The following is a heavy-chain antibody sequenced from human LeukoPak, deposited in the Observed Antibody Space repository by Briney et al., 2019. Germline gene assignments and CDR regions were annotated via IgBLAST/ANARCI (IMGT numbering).Heavy chain of an antibody. Sequence: PGRSLRLSCAASGFTFSSYAMHWVRQAPGKGLEWVAVISYDGSNKYYADSVKGRFTISRDNSKNTLYLQMNSLRAEDTAVYYCASGQDYYDSSGHYVYWGQGTLVTVSS. J-gene: IGHJ4*02. CDR1: GFTFSSYA. CDR2: ISYDGSNK. V-gene: IGHV3-30-3*01. D-gene: IGHD3-22*01. CDR3: ASGQDYYDSSGHYVY.